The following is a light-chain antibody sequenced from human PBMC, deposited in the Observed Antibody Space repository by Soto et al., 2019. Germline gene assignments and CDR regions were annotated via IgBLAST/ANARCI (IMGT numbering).Light chain of an antibody. Sequence: QSVLTQPPSVSGAPGQRVTISCTGTSSNIGSGYDVHWYQHLPGTAPKLLIYGNTIRPSGVPDRFSGSKSGTSASLAITGLQAEDEADYYCSSYTSSSTPLVFGTGTKVTVL. CDR3: SSYTSSSTPLV. CDR1: SSNIGSGYD. V-gene: IGLV1-40*01. J-gene: IGLJ1*01. CDR2: GNT.